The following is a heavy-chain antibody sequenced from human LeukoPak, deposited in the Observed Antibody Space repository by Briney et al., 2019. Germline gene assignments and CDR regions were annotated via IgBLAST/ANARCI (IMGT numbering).Heavy chain of an antibody. D-gene: IGHD3-10*01. CDR2: IYYSGIT. CDR1: GYSISSGYY. Sequence: PSETLSLTCTVSGYSISSGYYWGWIRQPPGKGLEWIGYIYYSGITNYNPSLKSRVTILVDTSKNQFSLKLSSVTAADTAVYYCARARGVLDAFDIWGQGTMVTVSS. J-gene: IGHJ3*02. V-gene: IGHV4-61*01. CDR3: ARARGVLDAFDI.